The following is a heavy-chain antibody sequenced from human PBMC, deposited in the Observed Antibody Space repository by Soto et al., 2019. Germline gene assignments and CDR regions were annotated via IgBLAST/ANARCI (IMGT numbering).Heavy chain of an antibody. CDR3: ASDKTGGHSVLFDY. D-gene: IGHD7-27*01. CDR1: GGTFSSYA. CDR2: IIPIFGTA. Sequence: QVQLVQSGAEVKKPGSSVKVSCKASGGTFSSYAISWVRQAPGQGLEWMGGIIPIFGTANYAQKFQGRVTXXAXEXXSTAYMELSSLRSEDTAVYYCASDKTGGHSVLFDYWGQGTLVTVSS. V-gene: IGHV1-69*12. J-gene: IGHJ4*02.